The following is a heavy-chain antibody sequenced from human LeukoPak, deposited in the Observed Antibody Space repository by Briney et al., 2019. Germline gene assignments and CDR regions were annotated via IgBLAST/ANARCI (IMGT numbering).Heavy chain of an antibody. CDR3: ARDGESGVKVPAANWFDP. CDR1: GFTFSDCY. CDR2: ISSSGSTI. Sequence: PGGSLRLSCAASGFTFSDCYMSWIRQAPGKGLEWVSYISSSGSTIYYADSVKGRFTISRDNAKNSLYLQMNSLRAEDTAVYYCARDGESGVKVPAANWFDPWGQGTLVTVSS. D-gene: IGHD2-2*01. J-gene: IGHJ5*02. V-gene: IGHV3-11*04.